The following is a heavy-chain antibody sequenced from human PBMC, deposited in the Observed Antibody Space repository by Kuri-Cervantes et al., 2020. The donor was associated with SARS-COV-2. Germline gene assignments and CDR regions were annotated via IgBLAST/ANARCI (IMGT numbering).Heavy chain of an antibody. CDR2: INHSGST. Sequence: ESLKISCAVYGWSFSGYYWSWIRQPPGKGLEWIGEINHSGSTNYNPSLKSRVTISADTSKNQFSLMLSSVTAADTAVYYCARDPGPHTIFGVVDYYYYMNVWGKGTTVTVSS. CDR1: GWSFSGYY. CDR3: ARDPGPHTIFGVVDYYYYMNV. V-gene: IGHV4-34*01. J-gene: IGHJ6*03. D-gene: IGHD3-3*01.